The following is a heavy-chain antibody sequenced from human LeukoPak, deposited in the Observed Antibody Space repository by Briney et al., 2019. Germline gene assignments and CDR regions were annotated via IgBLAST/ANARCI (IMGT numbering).Heavy chain of an antibody. D-gene: IGHD2-2*02. V-gene: IGHV4-30-2*01. CDR1: GGSISSGGYY. J-gene: IGHJ4*02. CDR2: IFRTGTT. Sequence: SQTLSLTCAVSGGSISSGGYYWSWIRQPPGKGLEWIGHIFRTGTTYYNPSLKSRVTISLDRSKNQFSLKLSSVTAADTAVYFCARRGEASGIPVFDYWGQGTLVTVSS. CDR3: ARRGEASGIPVFDY.